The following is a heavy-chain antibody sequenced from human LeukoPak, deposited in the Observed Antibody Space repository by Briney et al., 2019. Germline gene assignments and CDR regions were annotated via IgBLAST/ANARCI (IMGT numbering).Heavy chain of an antibody. Sequence: GGSLRLSCAASGFTFSSYAMSWVRQAPGKGLEWVSAITGSGGSTYYADSVKGRFTISRDNSKNTLYLQMNSLRYEDTAVYYCAKVSLEGVPASPLDDWGQGTLVTVSS. V-gene: IGHV3-23*01. D-gene: IGHD2-2*01. CDR3: AKVSLEGVPASPLDD. CDR1: GFTFSSYA. J-gene: IGHJ4*01. CDR2: ITGSGGST.